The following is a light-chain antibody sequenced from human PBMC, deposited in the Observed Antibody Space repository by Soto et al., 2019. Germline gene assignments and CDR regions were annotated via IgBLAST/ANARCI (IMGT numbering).Light chain of an antibody. V-gene: IGKV3-11*01. Sequence: EIVLTQSPAPLSLSPGERATLSCRASQSLSTYLAWYQQKPGQAPRLLIYDASNRATGIPARFSGSGSGTDFTLTISSLEPEDFAVYYCQQRSNWPRGFGQGTKLEIK. CDR1: QSLSTY. CDR2: DAS. CDR3: QQRSNWPRG. J-gene: IGKJ2*03.